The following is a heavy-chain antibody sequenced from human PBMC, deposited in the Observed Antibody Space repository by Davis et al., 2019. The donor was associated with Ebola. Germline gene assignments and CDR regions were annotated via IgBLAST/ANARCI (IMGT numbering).Heavy chain of an antibody. D-gene: IGHD6-6*01. CDR2: IYYSGST. CDR3: ARRRGSSAFDY. CDR1: GGSISSSSYY. V-gene: IGHV4-39*07. J-gene: IGHJ4*02. Sequence: GSLRLSCTVSGGSISSSSYYWGWIRQPPGKGLEWIGSIYYSGSTYYNPSLKSRVTISVDTSKNQFSLKLSSVTAADTAVYYCARRRGSSAFDYWGQGTLVTVSS.